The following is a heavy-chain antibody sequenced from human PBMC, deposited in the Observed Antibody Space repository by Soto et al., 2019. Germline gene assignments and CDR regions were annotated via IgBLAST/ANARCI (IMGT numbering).Heavy chain of an antibody. J-gene: IGHJ4*02. CDR3: AKGLYSGSYFDY. CDR2: ISGSGGST. D-gene: IGHD1-26*01. CDR1: GFTFSSYA. V-gene: IGHV3-23*01. Sequence: GGSLRLSCAASGFTFSSYAMTWVRQAPGKGLEWVSAISGSGGSTYYADSVKGQFTISRDNSKNTLYLQMNSLRAEDTAVYYCAKGLYSGSYFDYWGQGTLVTVS.